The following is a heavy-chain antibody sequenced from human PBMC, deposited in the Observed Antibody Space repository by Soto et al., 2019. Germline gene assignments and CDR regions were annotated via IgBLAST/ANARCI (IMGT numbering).Heavy chain of an antibody. Sequence: PGGSLRLSXAASGFTFDDYTMHWVRQAPGKGLEWVSLISWDGGSTYYADSVKGRFTISRDNSKNSLYLQMNSLRTEDTALYYCAKDILRCTNGVCPDYYYYYGMDVWGQGTTVTVS. CDR3: AKDILRCTNGVCPDYYYYYGMDV. J-gene: IGHJ6*02. D-gene: IGHD2-8*01. CDR2: ISWDGGST. V-gene: IGHV3-43*01. CDR1: GFTFDDYT.